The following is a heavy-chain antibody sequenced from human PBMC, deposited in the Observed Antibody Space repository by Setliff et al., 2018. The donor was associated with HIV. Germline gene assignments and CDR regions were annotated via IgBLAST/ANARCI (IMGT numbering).Heavy chain of an antibody. D-gene: IGHD3-3*01. V-gene: IGHV3-49*04. CDR2: IRSKAYAGTT. J-gene: IGHJ4*02. CDR1: GFTFGDYA. Sequence: HPGGSLRLSCTASGFTFGDYAMSWVRQAPGKGLEWVGFIRSKAYAGTTEYAASVKGRFTISRDDSKTTLYLQMNSLRVEDTAVYYCANDFWGGPTGGWGQGTLVTVSS. CDR3: ANDFWGGPTGG.